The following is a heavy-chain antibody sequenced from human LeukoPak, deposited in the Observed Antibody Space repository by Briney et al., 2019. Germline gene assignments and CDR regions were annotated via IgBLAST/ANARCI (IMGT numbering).Heavy chain of an antibody. CDR3: ARDLIRWSGLDY. D-gene: IGHD4-23*01. CDR1: GYTFTNYY. CDR2: INPSGGST. J-gene: IGHJ4*02. V-gene: IGHV1-46*01. Sequence: ASVKVSCKASGYTFTNYYMHWVRQAPGQGLEWMGIINPSGGSTTYARKFQGRVTMTRDTSTSTVYMELSSLRSEDTAVYYCARDLIRWSGLDYWGQGTLVTVSS.